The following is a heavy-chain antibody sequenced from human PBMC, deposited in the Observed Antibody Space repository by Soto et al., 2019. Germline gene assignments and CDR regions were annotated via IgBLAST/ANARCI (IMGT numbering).Heavy chain of an antibody. J-gene: IGHJ4*02. V-gene: IGHV3-23*01. D-gene: IGHD6-13*01. CDR1: GFTFSNHA. CDR3: AKEGSSSWYDY. Sequence: GGSLRLSCAASGFTFSNHAMSWVRQTPGEGLEWVSAISGSGGSTYYADSVKGRFTISRDNSKNTLYLQMNSLRAEDTAVYYCAKEGSSSWYDYWGQGTLVTVSS. CDR2: ISGSGGST.